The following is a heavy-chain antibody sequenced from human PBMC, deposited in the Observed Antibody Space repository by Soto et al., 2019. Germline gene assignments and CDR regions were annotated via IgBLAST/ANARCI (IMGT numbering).Heavy chain of an antibody. J-gene: IGHJ4*02. Sequence: GASVKVSCKASGYAFTTYYVHWVRQAPGQGLEWMGIVNPSAGNATYAQKFQARVTMTRDTSTTTVFMELSGLRSEDTAVYYCAREGIAARLFDFWGQGTLVTVSS. CDR2: VNPSAGNA. V-gene: IGHV1-46*01. D-gene: IGHD6-6*01. CDR3: AREGIAARLFDF. CDR1: GYAFTTYY.